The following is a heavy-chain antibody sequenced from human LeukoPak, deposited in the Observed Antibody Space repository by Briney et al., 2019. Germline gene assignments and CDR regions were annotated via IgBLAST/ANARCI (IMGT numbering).Heavy chain of an antibody. J-gene: IGHJ4*02. CDR3: AKSRLVVTAFDY. CDR1: GFTFSSYA. V-gene: IGHV3-23*01. D-gene: IGHD4-23*01. Sequence: GGSLRLSCAASGFTFSSYAMNWVRQAPGKGLEWVSVISGSDSSTYYADSVKGRFTVSRDNSKNTLYLQMNSLRAEDTAVYYCAKSRLVVTAFDYWGQGTLVTVSS. CDR2: ISGSDSST.